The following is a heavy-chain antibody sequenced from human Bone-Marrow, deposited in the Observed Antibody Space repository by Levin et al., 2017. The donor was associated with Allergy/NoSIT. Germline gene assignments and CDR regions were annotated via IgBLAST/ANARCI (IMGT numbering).Heavy chain of an antibody. V-gene: IGHV3-7*04. D-gene: IGHD6-19*01. CDR3: VRDSSPGTAGAATGIDAFDI. Sequence: GESLKISCAGYGFTFRNYWMTWLRQAPGKGPEWVANINQGGSDRSYVDSVKGRFTISRDNAKNSLYLEMNNLRDEDTAVYYCVRDSSPGTAGAATGIDAFDIWCQGTMVTVSS. J-gene: IGHJ3*02. CDR2: INQGGSDR. CDR1: GFTFRNYW.